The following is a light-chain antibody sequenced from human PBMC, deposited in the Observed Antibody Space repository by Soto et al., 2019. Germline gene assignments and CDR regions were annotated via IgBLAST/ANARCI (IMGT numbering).Light chain of an antibody. V-gene: IGLV2-8*01. CDR1: SSDVGGYKY. CDR3: SSYAGINNLGV. J-gene: IGLJ1*01. Sequence: QSALTQPPSASGSPGQSVTISCTGTSSDVGGYKYVSWYQQHPGKAPKLMIFEVNNRPSGVPDGFSGSKSGNTASLTISGLQAEDEADYYCSSYAGINNLGVFGTGTKLTVL. CDR2: EVN.